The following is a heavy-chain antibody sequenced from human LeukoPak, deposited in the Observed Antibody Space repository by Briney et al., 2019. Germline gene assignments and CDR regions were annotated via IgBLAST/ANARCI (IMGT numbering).Heavy chain of an antibody. V-gene: IGHV4-61*08. CDR2: IYYSGST. CDR1: GGSISSGDYY. Sequence: SETLSLTCTVSGGSISSGDYYWSWIRQPPGKGLEWIGYIYYSGSTNYNPSLKSRVTISVDTSKNQFSLKLSSVTAADTAVYYCARAQQLVLSGAFDIWGQGTMVTVSS. CDR3: ARAQQLVLSGAFDI. J-gene: IGHJ3*02. D-gene: IGHD6-6*01.